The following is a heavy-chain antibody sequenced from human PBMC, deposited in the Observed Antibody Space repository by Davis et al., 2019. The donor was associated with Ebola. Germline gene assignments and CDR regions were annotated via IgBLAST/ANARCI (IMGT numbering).Heavy chain of an antibody. CDR2: IYYSGST. CDR3: ARDLRYDSSGYDYYFYMDV. D-gene: IGHD3-22*01. V-gene: IGHV4-31*01. J-gene: IGHJ6*03. Sequence: PSETLSLTCTVSGGSISRGGSYWTWIRPHPGKGLEWIGYIYYSGSTYYKPSLKSHVTISLDTSKNQFSLNLYSVTAADTAVYYCARDLRYDSSGYDYYFYMDVWGKGTTVTVSS. CDR1: GGSISRGGSY.